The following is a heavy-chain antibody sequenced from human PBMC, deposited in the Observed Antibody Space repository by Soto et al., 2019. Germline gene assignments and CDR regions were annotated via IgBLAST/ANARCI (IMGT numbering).Heavy chain of an antibody. CDR1: GATFSSYA. V-gene: IGHV1-69*13. Sequence: SVKVSCKASGATFSSYAISWVRQAPGQGLEWMGGIIPIFGTANYAQKFQGRVTITADESTSTAYMELSSLRSEDTAVYYCARDDKSSGWYTGYYYYYGMDVWGQGTTVTVSS. D-gene: IGHD6-19*01. J-gene: IGHJ6*02. CDR3: ARDDKSSGWYTGYYYYYGMDV. CDR2: IIPIFGTA.